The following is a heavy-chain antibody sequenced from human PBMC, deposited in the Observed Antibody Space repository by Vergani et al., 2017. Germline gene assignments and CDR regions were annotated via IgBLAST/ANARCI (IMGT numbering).Heavy chain of an antibody. Sequence: QVQLQESGPGLVKPSQTLSLTCTVSGCSISSGSYYWSWIRQPAGKGLEWIGRIYTSGSTNYNPSLKSRVTISVDTSKNQFSLKLSSVTAADTAVYYCARETYYYDSSGYYFGFDYWGQGTLVTVSS. J-gene: IGHJ4*02. CDR1: GCSISSGSYY. CDR3: ARETYYYDSSGYYFGFDY. CDR2: IYTSGST. D-gene: IGHD3-22*01. V-gene: IGHV4-61*02.